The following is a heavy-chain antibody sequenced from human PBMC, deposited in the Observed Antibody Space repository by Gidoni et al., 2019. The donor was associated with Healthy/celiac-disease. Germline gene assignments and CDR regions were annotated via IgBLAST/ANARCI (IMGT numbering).Heavy chain of an antibody. CDR2: IRSKANSYAT. V-gene: IGHV3-73*01. CDR3: TVHCSSTSCQKSNFDY. J-gene: IGHJ4*02. CDR1: GFTFSGSA. Sequence: EVQLVESGGGLVQPGGSLKLSCAASGFTFSGSAMHWVRQASGKGLEWVGRIRSKANSYATAYAASVKGRFTISRDDSKNTAYLQMNSLKTEDTAVYYCTVHCSSTSCQKSNFDYWGQGTLVTVSS. D-gene: IGHD2-2*01.